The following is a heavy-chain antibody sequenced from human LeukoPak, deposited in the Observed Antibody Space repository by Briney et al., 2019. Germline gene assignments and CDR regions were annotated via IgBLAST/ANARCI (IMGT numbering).Heavy chain of an antibody. CDR1: GGTFSSYA. Sequence: GASVKVSCKASGGTFSSYAISWVRQAPGQGLEWMGGIIPILGTANYAQKFQGRVTITADESTSTAYMELSSLRSEDTAVYYCASGPLYSGYGIWGQGTLVTVSS. D-gene: IGHD5-12*01. CDR3: ASGPLYSGYGI. J-gene: IGHJ4*02. V-gene: IGHV1-69*13. CDR2: IIPILGTA.